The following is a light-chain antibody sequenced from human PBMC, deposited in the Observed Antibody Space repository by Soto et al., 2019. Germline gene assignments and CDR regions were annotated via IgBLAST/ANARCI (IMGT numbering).Light chain of an antibody. CDR3: QQSYTAPH. Sequence: DIQMTQSPSSLSASVRDRVTITCRASQSIGSYLNWYQQKPGKAPKLLIHSATILQGGVPSRFSGSESGTDFTLTITNLQPGDFATYFCQQSYTAPHFGQGTKLVIK. J-gene: IGKJ2*01. CDR1: QSIGSY. V-gene: IGKV1-39*01. CDR2: SAT.